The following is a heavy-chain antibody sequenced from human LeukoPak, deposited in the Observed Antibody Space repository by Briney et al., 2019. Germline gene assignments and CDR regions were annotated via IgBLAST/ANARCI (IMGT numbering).Heavy chain of an antibody. CDR2: IIPIFGTA. V-gene: IGHV1-69*13. Sequence: SAKVSCKASGGTFSIYAIRWVRQAPGQGLEWMGGIIPIFGTANYAQKFQGRVTITADESTSTAYMELSSLRSEDTAVYYCARDRDGFCAFDIWGQGTMVTVSS. CDR3: ARDRDGFCAFDI. CDR1: GGTFSIYA. D-gene: IGHD5-24*01. J-gene: IGHJ3*02.